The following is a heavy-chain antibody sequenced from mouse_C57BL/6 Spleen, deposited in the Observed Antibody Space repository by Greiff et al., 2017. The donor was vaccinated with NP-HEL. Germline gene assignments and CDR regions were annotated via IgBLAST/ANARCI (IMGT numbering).Heavy chain of an antibody. CDR3: ARWYFDY. Sequence: VQLNPSGPELVPPGASVQLSCTASVYSFTDYNMNWVQQSHGKSLEWIGVINPNYGTTSYNQKFKGKATLTVDQSSSTAYMQLNSLTSEDSAVYYCARWYFDYWGQGTTLTVSS. J-gene: IGHJ2*01. CDR1: VYSFTDYN. V-gene: IGHV1-39*01. CDR2: INPNYGTT.